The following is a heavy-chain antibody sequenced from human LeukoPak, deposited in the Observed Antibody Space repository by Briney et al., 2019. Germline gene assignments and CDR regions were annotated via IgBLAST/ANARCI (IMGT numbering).Heavy chain of an antibody. CDR2: IFSDGYTK. D-gene: IGHD3-10*01. Sequence: GGSLRLSCAASGFIFSTYGLHWVRQAPGKGLEWVAVIFSDGYTKYYAASVKDRFTISRDNSKNTLYLHMNSLIPGDTGVYYCVRASGPFDFWGQGTLLTVSS. CDR1: GFIFSTYG. CDR3: VRASGPFDF. V-gene: IGHV3-33*01. J-gene: IGHJ4*02.